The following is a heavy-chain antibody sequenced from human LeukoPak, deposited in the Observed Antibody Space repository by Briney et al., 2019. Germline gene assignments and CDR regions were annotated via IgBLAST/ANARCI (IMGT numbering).Heavy chain of an antibody. V-gene: IGHV3-23*01. CDR2: ISGSGVST. CDR1: GFTFGDYA. D-gene: IGHD5-12*01. CDR3: ARDIIVDIVATIMYVDS. J-gene: IGHJ4*02. Sequence: GGSLRLSCTASGFTFGDYAMSWVRQAPGKGLQWVSIISGSGVSTYYADSVKGRFTISRDNSKSTLYLQMNSLRAEDTAVYYCARDIIVDIVATIMYVDSWGQGTMVTVSS.